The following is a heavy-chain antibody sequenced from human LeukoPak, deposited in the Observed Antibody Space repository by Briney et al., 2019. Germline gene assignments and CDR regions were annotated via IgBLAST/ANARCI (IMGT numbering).Heavy chain of an antibody. J-gene: IGHJ4*02. CDR1: GYTFTRHY. V-gene: IGHV1-46*01. Sequence: ASVKVSCKSSGYTFTRHYLHWVRQAPGQGLEWVGLINPTGTSSWSAQKFQGRVTMTTDTSTSTAYMEVRSLRSDDTAVYYCARGRLGFCSGGSCSDFDYWGQGTLVTVSS. CDR2: INPTGTSS. D-gene: IGHD2-15*01. CDR3: ARGRLGFCSGGSCSDFDY.